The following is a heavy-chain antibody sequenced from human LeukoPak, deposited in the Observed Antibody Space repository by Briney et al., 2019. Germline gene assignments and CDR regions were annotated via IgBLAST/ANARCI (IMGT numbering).Heavy chain of an antibody. J-gene: IGHJ4*02. Sequence: GGSLRLSCAASGFTFDDYAMHWVRQAPGKGLEWVSGISWNSGSIGYADSVKGRFTISRDNAKNSRYLQMNSLRAEDTALYYCAKANLDIVVVPAAMGNWGQGTLVTVSS. D-gene: IGHD2-2*01. CDR2: ISWNSGSI. CDR3: AKANLDIVVVPAAMGN. CDR1: GFTFDDYA. V-gene: IGHV3-9*01.